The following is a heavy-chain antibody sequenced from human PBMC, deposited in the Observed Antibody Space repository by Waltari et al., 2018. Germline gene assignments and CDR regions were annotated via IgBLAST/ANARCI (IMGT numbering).Heavy chain of an antibody. D-gene: IGHD3-3*01. V-gene: IGHV3-73*02. Sequence: EVQLVESGGGLVKPGGSLNLSCAASGFTLSGSAVNWVRQASGKGLEWVGRVRSKANGFAIAYAASVEGRFIISRDDSKNTAYLQMNSLKAEDTAVYYCTSLEEVFLYYMNVWGKGTTVTISS. CDR1: GFTLSGSA. J-gene: IGHJ6*03. CDR2: VRSKANGFAI. CDR3: TSLEEVFLYYMNV.